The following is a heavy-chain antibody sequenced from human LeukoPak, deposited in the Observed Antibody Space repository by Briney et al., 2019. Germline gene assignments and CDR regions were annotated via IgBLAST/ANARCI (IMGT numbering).Heavy chain of an antibody. D-gene: IGHD3-22*01. J-gene: IGHJ4*02. V-gene: IGHV3-23*01. CDR2: ISGSGHAT. CDR3: AKSQEDDSSGYYYSNFDY. Sequence: PGGSPRLSCAASGFTFSSYAMSWVRQAPGKGLEWVSAISGSGHATYYADSVKGRFTIFRDNSKNTLYLQMNSLRAEDTAVYYCAKSQEDDSSGYYYSNFDYWGQGTLVTVSS. CDR1: GFTFSSYA.